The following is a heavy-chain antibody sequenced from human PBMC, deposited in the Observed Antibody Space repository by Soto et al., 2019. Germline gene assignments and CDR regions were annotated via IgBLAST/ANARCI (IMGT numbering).Heavy chain of an antibody. D-gene: IGHD6-25*01. J-gene: IGHJ4*02. CDR3: AKQPLEVPLRFDY. V-gene: IGHV3-23*01. CDR2: ISSSSGST. Sequence: EVQLLESGGGLVQPGGSLRLSCAASGFTFSTYAMAWVRQAPGKGLEWVSSISSSSGSTFYADSVKGRFTISRDNSENTLSLQMNSLRAEDTAVYYCAKQPLEVPLRFDYWGQGTLVTVSS. CDR1: GFTFSTYA.